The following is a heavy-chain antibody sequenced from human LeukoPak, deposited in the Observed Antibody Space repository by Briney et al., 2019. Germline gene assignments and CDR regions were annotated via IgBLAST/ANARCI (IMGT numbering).Heavy chain of an antibody. Sequence: PSGTLSLTCDVSGASISDTHWWSWVRQPPGKEPEWIGYFHYSGSTNYNPSLRSRVTISLDPSKNQFSLKLSSVTAADTAVYYCAGGSGWLIDYWGQGTPVTVSP. V-gene: IGHV4-4*02. CDR2: FHYSGST. D-gene: IGHD6-19*01. CDR3: AGGSGWLIDY. CDR1: GASISDTHW. J-gene: IGHJ4*02.